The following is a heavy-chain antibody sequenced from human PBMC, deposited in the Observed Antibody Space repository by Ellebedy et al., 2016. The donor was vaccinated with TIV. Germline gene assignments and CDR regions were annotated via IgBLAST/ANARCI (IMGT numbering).Heavy chain of an antibody. CDR3: VRDFDY. V-gene: IGHV3-23*01. J-gene: IGHJ4*02. CDR2: LTADGRST. CDR1: GFSLSNSF. Sequence: GGSLRLXCAASGFSLSNSFMSWIRQAPGKGLEWVSTLTADGRSTYYADSVRGRFTISRDNSRNTLYLQMTSLRAEDTAVYYCVRDFDYWGQGTLVTVSS.